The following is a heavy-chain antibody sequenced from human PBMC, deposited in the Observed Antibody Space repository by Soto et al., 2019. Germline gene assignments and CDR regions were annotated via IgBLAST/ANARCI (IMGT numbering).Heavy chain of an antibody. V-gene: IGHV3-30*18. CDR1: GFTFSSYG. J-gene: IGHJ4*02. CDR2: ISYDGSNK. CDR3: AKDFEGYDSSGYYYS. Sequence: GGSLRLSCAASGFTFSSYGMHWVRQAPGKGLEWVAVISYDGSNKYYADSVKGRFTISRDNSKNTLYLQMNSLRAEDTAAYYCAKDFEGYDSSGYYYSWGQGTLVTAPQ. D-gene: IGHD3-22*01.